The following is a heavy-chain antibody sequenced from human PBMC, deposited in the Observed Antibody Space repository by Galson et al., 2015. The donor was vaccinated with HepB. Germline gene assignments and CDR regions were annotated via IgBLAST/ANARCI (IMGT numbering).Heavy chain of an antibody. J-gene: IGHJ4*02. CDR3: ARFGSWQSPPDY. Sequence: SLRLSCAASGFTFDDYGMSWVRQAPGKGLEWVSGINWNGGSTGYADSVKGRFTISRDNAKNSLYLQMNSLRAEDTALYYCARFGSWQSPPDYWGQGTLVTVSS. V-gene: IGHV3-20*04. D-gene: IGHD2-15*01. CDR1: GFTFDDYG. CDR2: INWNGGST.